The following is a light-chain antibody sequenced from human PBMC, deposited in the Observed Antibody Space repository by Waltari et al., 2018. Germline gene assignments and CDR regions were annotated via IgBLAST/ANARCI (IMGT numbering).Light chain of an antibody. J-gene: IGLJ3*02. V-gene: IGLV1-44*01. CDR1: SSHIGSNV. CDR2: RGD. CDR3: AAWDDSLRGHWV. Sequence: QSVLTQPPSAAGSPGQRVTIFCFGSSSHIGSNVVNWYQQFPGKAPKLLIYRGDKRPSGVPDRFSGSKAGTSASLAISGLHPEDEADYYCAAWDDSLRGHWVFGGGTKVTVL.